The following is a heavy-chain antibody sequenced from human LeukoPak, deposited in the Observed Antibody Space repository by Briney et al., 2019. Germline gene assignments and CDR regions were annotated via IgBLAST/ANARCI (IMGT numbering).Heavy chain of an antibody. D-gene: IGHD2-21*02. CDR2: MSGSSGTT. CDR1: GFTFSNYA. J-gene: IGHJ4*02. V-gene: IGHV3-23*01. CDR3: AKDHASYCGGDCYSDH. Sequence: PGGSLRLSCAASGFTFSNYAMSWVRQAPGKGLEWVSAMSGSSGTTYYADSVKGRFTFSRDNSKNTLYLQMNSLRAEDSAIYYCAKDHASYCGGDCYSDHWGQGTLVTVSS.